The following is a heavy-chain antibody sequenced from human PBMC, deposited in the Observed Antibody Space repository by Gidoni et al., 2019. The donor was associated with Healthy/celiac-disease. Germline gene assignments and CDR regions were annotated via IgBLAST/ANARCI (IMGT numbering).Heavy chain of an antibody. V-gene: IGHV4-34*01. D-gene: IGHD2-2*02. CDR1: GGSFSGYY. Sequence: QGQLQQWGAGLLKPSETLSLTCAVYGGSFSGYYWSWIRQPPGKGLEWIGEINHSGSTNYNPSLKSRVTISVDTSKNQFSLKLSSVTAADTAVYYCARLPAAIHYGMDVWGKGTTVTVSS. J-gene: IGHJ6*04. CDR3: ARLPAAIHYGMDV. CDR2: INHSGST.